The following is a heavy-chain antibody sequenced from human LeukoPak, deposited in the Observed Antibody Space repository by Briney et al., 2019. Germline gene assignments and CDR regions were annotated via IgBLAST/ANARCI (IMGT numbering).Heavy chain of an antibody. CDR1: GFTFTIYA. CDR3: AKARVGATTSGY. Sequence: GGSLRLSCAASGFTFTIYAMTWVRQAPGKGLEWVAFIRYDGSNKYYADSVKGRFTISRDNSKNTLYLQMNSLRAEDTAVYYCAKARVGATTSGYWGQGTLVTVSS. J-gene: IGHJ4*02. D-gene: IGHD1-26*01. CDR2: IRYDGSNK. V-gene: IGHV3-30*02.